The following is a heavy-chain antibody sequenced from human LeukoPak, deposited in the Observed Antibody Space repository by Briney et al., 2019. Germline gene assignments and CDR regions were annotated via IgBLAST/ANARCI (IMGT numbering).Heavy chain of an antibody. V-gene: IGHV3-74*01. CDR2: INSDGSST. Sequence: GGSLRLSCAASGFTFSSYWMHWVRQAPGKGLVWVSRINSDGSSTSYADSVKGRFTISRDNAKNTLYLQMNSLRAEDTAVYYCATDTGYSSSWYEGHYFDYWGQGTLVTVSS. CDR1: GFTFSSYW. J-gene: IGHJ4*02. D-gene: IGHD6-13*01. CDR3: ATDTGYSSSWYEGHYFDY.